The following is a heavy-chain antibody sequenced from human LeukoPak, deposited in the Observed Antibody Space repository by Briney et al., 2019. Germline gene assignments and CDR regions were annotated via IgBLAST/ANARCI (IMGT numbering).Heavy chain of an antibody. CDR1: GFTFSDYY. V-gene: IGHV3-11*01. CDR2: ISSSGSTI. J-gene: IGHJ4*02. Sequence: PGGPLRLSCAASGFTFSDYYMSWIRQAPGKGLEWVSYISSSGSTIYYADSVKGRFAISRDNAKNSLYLQMNSLRAEDTAVYYCARLQVAWGTPHYWGQGTLVTVSS. CDR3: ARLQVAWGTPHY. D-gene: IGHD2-8*02.